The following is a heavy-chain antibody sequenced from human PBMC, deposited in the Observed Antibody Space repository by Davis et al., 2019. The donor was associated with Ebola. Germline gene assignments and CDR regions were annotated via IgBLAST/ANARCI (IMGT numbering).Heavy chain of an antibody. CDR2: IYYSGST. Sequence: MPGGSLRLSCTVSGGSISSYYWSWIRQPPGKGLEWIGYIYYSGSTNYNPSLKSRVTISVDTSKNQFSLKLSSVTAADTAVYYCARHEDDGYSPYFDYWGQGTLVTVSS. CDR3: ARHEDDGYSPYFDY. J-gene: IGHJ4*02. CDR1: GGSISSYY. D-gene: IGHD5-24*01. V-gene: IGHV4-59*08.